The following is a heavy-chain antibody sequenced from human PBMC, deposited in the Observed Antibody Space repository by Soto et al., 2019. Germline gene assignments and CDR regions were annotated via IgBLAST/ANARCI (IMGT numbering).Heavy chain of an antibody. CDR3: AGYDSSGYDLPVPAFDI. CDR2: IVVGSGNT. Sequence: SVKVSCKASGFTFTSSAVQWVRQARGQRLEWIGWIVVGSGNTNYAQKFQERVTITRDMSTSTAYMELSSLGSEDTAVYYCAGYDSSGYDLPVPAFDIWGQGTMVTVSS. V-gene: IGHV1-58*01. D-gene: IGHD3-22*01. CDR1: GFTFTSSA. J-gene: IGHJ3*02.